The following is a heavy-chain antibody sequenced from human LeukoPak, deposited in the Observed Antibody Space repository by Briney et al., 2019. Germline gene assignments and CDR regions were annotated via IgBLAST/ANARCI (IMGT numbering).Heavy chain of an antibody. CDR3: ARDKNRGGYDYPPLV. Sequence: ASVKVSCKASGYTFTRYDINWVRQATGQGLEWMGWISAYNGNTNYAQKLQGRVTMTTDTSTSTAYMELRSLRSDDTAVYYCARDKNRGGYDYPPLVWGQGTLVTVSS. D-gene: IGHD5-12*01. CDR2: ISAYNGNT. V-gene: IGHV1-18*01. CDR1: GYTFTRYD. J-gene: IGHJ4*02.